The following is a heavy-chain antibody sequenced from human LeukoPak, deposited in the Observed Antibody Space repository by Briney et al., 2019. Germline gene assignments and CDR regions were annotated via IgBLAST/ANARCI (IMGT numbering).Heavy chain of an antibody. CDR2: ISGVYDNI. V-gene: IGHV3-11*01. CDR1: GFTFSEYY. Sequence: GGSLRLSCAASGFTFSEYYMTWIRQAPGKGLEWVSYISGVYDNIFYGNSVKGRFTISRDNAKKSVYLQMNSLRAEDTAVYYCARGGAHGMDAWGQGTTVTVSS. CDR3: ARGGAHGMDA. J-gene: IGHJ6*02. D-gene: IGHD1-26*01.